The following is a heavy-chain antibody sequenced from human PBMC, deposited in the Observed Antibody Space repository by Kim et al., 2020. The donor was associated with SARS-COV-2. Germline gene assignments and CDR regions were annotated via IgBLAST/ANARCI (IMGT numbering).Heavy chain of an antibody. V-gene: IGHV3-33*08. D-gene: IGHD2-2*01. CDR2: IWYDGSNK. CDR3: ARGDCSSTSCYVYYYGMDA. Sequence: GGSLRLSCAASGFTFSDSGMHWVRQAPGKGLEWVAVIWYDGSNKYYADSVKGRFTISRDNSKNTLYLQMNSLRAEDTAVYYCARGDCSSTSCYVYYYGMDAWGQRTTVTVSS. CDR1: GFTFSDSG. J-gene: IGHJ6*02.